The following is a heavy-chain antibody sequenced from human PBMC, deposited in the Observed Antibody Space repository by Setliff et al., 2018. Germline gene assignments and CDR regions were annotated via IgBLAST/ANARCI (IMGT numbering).Heavy chain of an antibody. Sequence: SETLSLTCTVSGVSIRSYYWSWIRQPPGKGLEWIGYIFYSGSSNYNPSLQSRVSISVDTSNNQLSLKLDSLTAADTAVYFCARLPRTVTHFDYWGQGALVTVSS. CDR3: ARLPRTVTHFDY. V-gene: IGHV4-59*01. CDR2: IFYSGSS. CDR1: GVSIRSYY. J-gene: IGHJ4*02. D-gene: IGHD4-17*01.